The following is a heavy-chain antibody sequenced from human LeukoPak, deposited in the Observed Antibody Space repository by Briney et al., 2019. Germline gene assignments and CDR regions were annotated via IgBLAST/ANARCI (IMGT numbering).Heavy chain of an antibody. CDR1: GFTFTNSA. Sequence: GASVKVSCKASGFTFTNSAIQWVRQARGQRLEWIGWIVVGSGKTNYAQRFQERVTITRDMSTSTAYMELSSLRSEDTAVCYCARSLHPLQDLELLWFGELLSPFDYWGQGTLVTVSS. CDR2: IVVGSGKT. CDR3: ARSLHPLQDLELLWFGELLSPFDY. V-gene: IGHV1-58*02. D-gene: IGHD3-10*01. J-gene: IGHJ4*02.